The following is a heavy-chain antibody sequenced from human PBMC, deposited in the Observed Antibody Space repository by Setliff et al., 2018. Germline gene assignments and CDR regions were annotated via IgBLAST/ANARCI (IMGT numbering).Heavy chain of an antibody. CDR1: GFTFSTYA. CDR3: TRGYDILTGYETTLDY. D-gene: IGHD3-9*01. J-gene: IGHJ4*02. CDR2: IIDGGDNR. V-gene: IGHV3-23*01. Sequence: GSLRLSCAASGFTFSTYAMGWVRQSPGKGLEWVSGIIDGGDNRYYADSVKGRFSISRDNSKSIAYLQMNSLKTEDTAVYYCTRGYDILTGYETTLDYWGQGTLVTVSS.